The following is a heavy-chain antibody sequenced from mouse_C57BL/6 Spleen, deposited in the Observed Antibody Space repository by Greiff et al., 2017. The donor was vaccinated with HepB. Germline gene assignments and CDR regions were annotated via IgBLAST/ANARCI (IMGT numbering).Heavy chain of an antibody. J-gene: IGHJ2*01. CDR1: GYTFTSYW. CDR2: IYPGSGST. CDR3: ARAPLKYFDY. Sequence: QVHVKQPGAELVKPGASVKMSCKASGYTFTSYWITWVKQRPGQGLEWIGDIYPGSGSTNYNEKFKSKATLTVDTSSSTAYMQLSSLTSEDSAVYYCARAPLKYFDYWGQGTTLTVSS. D-gene: IGHD1-3*01. V-gene: IGHV1-55*01.